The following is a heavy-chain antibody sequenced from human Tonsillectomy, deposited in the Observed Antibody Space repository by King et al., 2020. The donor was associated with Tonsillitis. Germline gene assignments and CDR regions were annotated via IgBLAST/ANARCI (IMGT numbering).Heavy chain of an antibody. CDR3: ARGATFGVVIEY. Sequence: QLQESGPGLVKPSETLSLTCTVSGYSITSVHYWGWIRQSPGKGLEWIGSIHHSGSTYYNPSLKSRVTISVDTSKNQFSLKLSSVTAADTAVYHCARGATFGVVIEYWGQGALVTVSS. CDR2: IHHSGST. V-gene: IGHV4-38-2*02. CDR1: GYSITSVHY. J-gene: IGHJ4*02. D-gene: IGHD3-3*01.